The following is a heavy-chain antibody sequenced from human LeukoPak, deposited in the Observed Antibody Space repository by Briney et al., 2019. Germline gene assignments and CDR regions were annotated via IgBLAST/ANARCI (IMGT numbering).Heavy chain of an antibody. CDR1: GFTFSSYW. Sequence: GGSLRLSCAASGFTFSSYWMSWVRQAPGKGLEWVANIKKDGSEKYYVDSVKGRFTISRDNSKNTLYLQMNNLRAEDAAVYYCARPHCGGGSCYLDYWGQGTLVTVSS. J-gene: IGHJ4*02. V-gene: IGHV3-7*03. CDR2: IKKDGSEK. D-gene: IGHD2-15*01. CDR3: ARPHCGGGSCYLDY.